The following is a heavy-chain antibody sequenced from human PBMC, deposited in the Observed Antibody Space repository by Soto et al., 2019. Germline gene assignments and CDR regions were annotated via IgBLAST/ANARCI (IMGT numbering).Heavy chain of an antibody. CDR1: GFTFSGYW. Sequence: EMLLVESGGGLVQPGGSLRLSCVASGFTFSGYWMSWVRQAPGKGLEWVANINRDGSEEHYVDSVKGRFTISRDNDKNSVYLQMDSLRGDDSAVYYCARDPGPRSASIRGLGWFDPWGQGTLVTVSS. CDR2: INRDGSEE. V-gene: IGHV3-7*03. J-gene: IGHJ5*02. CDR3: ARDPGPRSASIRGLGWFDP. D-gene: IGHD2-2*01.